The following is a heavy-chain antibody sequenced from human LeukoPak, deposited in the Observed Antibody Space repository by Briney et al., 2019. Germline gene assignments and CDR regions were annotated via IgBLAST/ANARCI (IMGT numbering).Heavy chain of an antibody. Sequence: PGGSLRLSCAASGITFRNYGMHWLRQAPGKGLEWGAVIWYDGSKKYYADSVKGRFTISRDNSRNTLYLQMNSLRAEDTAVYYCASVNYGSGSYYSDYWGQGTPVTVSS. J-gene: IGHJ4*02. CDR3: ASVNYGSGSYYSDY. V-gene: IGHV3-33*03. D-gene: IGHD3-10*01. CDR1: GITFRNYG. CDR2: IWYDGSKK.